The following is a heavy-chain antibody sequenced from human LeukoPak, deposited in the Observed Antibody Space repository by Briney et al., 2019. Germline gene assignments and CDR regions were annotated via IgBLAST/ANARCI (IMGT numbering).Heavy chain of an antibody. CDR3: ARSSYGQYYFDY. J-gene: IGHJ4*02. CDR2: ISYDGSNK. D-gene: IGHD5-18*01. Sequence: GGSRRLSCAASGFTFSTYGMHWVRQAPGTGLEWVAIISYDGSNKYYADSVKGRFTISRDNSKNTLYLQMNSLRAEDTAVYYCARSSYGQYYFDYWGQGTLVTVSS. V-gene: IGHV3-30*03. CDR1: GFTFSTYG.